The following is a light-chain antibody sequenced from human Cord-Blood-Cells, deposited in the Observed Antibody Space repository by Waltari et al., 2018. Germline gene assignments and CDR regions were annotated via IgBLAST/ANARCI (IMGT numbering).Light chain of an antibody. Sequence: EILLTQSPCTLSLSPGESATLSCRASQSVSSSYLAWYQQKPGQAPRLLIYGASSRATGIPDRFSGSGSGTDFTLTISRLEPEDFAVYYCQQYGSSPPITFGQGTRLEIK. CDR3: QQYGSSPPIT. CDR2: GAS. V-gene: IGKV3-20*01. J-gene: IGKJ5*01. CDR1: QSVSSSY.